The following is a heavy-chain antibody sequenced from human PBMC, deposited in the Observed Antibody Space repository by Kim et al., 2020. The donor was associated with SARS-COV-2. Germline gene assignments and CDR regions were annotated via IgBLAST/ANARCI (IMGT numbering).Heavy chain of an antibody. Sequence: SVKVSCKASGGTFSSYAISWVRQAPGQGLEWMGGIIPIFGTANYAQKFQGRVTITADESTSTAYMELSSLRSEDTAVYYCARGRPGHTMIVVYDAFDIWGQGTMVTVSS. CDR3: ARGRPGHTMIVVYDAFDI. CDR1: GGTFSSYA. V-gene: IGHV1-69*13. CDR2: IIPIFGTA. D-gene: IGHD3-22*01. J-gene: IGHJ3*02.